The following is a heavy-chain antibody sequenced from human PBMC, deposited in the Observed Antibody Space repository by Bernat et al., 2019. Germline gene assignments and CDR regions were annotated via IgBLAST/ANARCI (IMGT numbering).Heavy chain of an antibody. Sequence: EVQLVESGGGLVQPGGSLRLSCAASGFTFSRYWMHWVRQAPGKGLVWVSRISTDGSSTSYADSVKGRFTISRDNAKNTLYLQMNSLRAEDTAVYYCVRGGSSGPNWFDPWGQGPLVTVSS. D-gene: IGHD3-22*01. V-gene: IGHV3-74*01. CDR3: VRGGSSGPNWFDP. CDR1: GFTFSRYW. CDR2: ISTDGSST. J-gene: IGHJ5*02.